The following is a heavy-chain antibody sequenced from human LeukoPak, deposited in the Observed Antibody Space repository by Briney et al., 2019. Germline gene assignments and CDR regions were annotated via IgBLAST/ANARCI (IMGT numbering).Heavy chain of an antibody. CDR3: ARGPPRGKYYYMDV. V-gene: IGHV3-13*01. CDR2: IGTASDT. J-gene: IGHJ6*03. D-gene: IGHD1-1*01. Sequence: SGGSLRLSCAASGFTFSSFDMHWVRQPTGQGLEWVSTIGTASDTYYPGSVEGRFTLSRDNAKNSLYLQMNSLTAGDTAVYYWARGPPRGKYYYMDVWGKGTTVTISS. CDR1: GFTFSSFD.